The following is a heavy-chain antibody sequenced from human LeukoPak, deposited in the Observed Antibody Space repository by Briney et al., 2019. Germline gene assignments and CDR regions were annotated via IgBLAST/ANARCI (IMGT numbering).Heavy chain of an antibody. V-gene: IGHV4-38-2*02. Sequence: TSETLSLTCTVSGYSISSGYYWGWIRQPPGEGLEWIGSIYHSGSTYYNPSLKSRVTISVDTSKNQFSLKLSSVTAADTAVYYCARDTMVRGVISSWGQGTLVTVSS. CDR1: GYSISSGYY. CDR3: ARDTMVRGVISS. CDR2: IYHSGST. J-gene: IGHJ4*02. D-gene: IGHD3-10*01.